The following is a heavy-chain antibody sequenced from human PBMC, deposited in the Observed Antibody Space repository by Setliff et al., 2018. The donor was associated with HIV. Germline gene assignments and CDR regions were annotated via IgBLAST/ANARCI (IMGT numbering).Heavy chain of an antibody. Sequence: PSETLSLTCTVSGASIRNYYWSWIRQAPGRGLEWLGFFYTGTTYYNPSLKSRVTISVDTSKKQISLKVKSVTAADTAVYYCARAPTDHYDPTRLGDGLDIWGQGTMGTVSS. CDR1: GASIRNYY. CDR3: ARAPTDHYDPTRLGDGLDI. CDR2: FYTGTT. J-gene: IGHJ3*02. V-gene: IGHV4-4*08. D-gene: IGHD3-22*01.